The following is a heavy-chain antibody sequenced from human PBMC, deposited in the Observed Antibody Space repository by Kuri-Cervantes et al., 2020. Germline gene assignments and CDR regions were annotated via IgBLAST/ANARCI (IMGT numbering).Heavy chain of an antibody. D-gene: IGHD5-12*01. CDR2: INPSNGDT. Sequence: ASVKVSCKASGYTFTNYLMHWVRQAPGQRLEWMGWINPSNGDTFYSQKFQERVTITRDMSTSTAYMELSSLRSEDTAVYYCAADEGGGVATYNYYYGMDVWGQGTTVTVSS. V-gene: IGHV1-3*01. CDR3: AADEGGGVATYNYYYGMDV. CDR1: GYTFTNYL. J-gene: IGHJ6*02.